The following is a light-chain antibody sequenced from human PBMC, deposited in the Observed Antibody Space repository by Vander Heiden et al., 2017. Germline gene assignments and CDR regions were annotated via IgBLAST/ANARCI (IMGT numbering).Light chain of an antibody. CDR1: SPNVGHNY. V-gene: IGLV1-51*01. J-gene: IGLJ2*01. CDR2: DNN. Sequence: QSVLTQPRSVSAAPGQKVTISCSGGSPNVGHNYVSWYQQLPGTAPKLLIYDNNRRPSGIPDRFSASKSGTSATLDITGLQTGDEADYYCGTWDSTLTVVLIGGGTKLTVL. CDR3: GTWDSTLTVVL.